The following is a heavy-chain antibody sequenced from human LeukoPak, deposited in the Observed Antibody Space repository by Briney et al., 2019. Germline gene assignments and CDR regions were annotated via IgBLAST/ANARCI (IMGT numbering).Heavy chain of an antibody. CDR2: IHISGST. Sequence: GGSLMLSCAASGFTVTSTYITWVRQAPGKGLEWVSIIHISGSTYYADSVRGRFTISRDNSKNTMYLQMNSLRAEDTAVYYCARAAEYLPLDYCGQGTLVAVSS. D-gene: IGHD2/OR15-2a*01. J-gene: IGHJ4*02. CDR1: GFTVTSTY. CDR3: ARAAEYLPLDY. V-gene: IGHV3-66*01.